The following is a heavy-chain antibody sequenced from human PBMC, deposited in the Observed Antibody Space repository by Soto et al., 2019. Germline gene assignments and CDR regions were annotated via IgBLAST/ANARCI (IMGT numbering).Heavy chain of an antibody. CDR3: ARLRPTNTGGTFDI. D-gene: IGHD3-16*01. CDR2: ITYNGDTI. Sequence: QVQLVESGGGLAKPGGSLSLSCAASGFTFSDYYMTWIRQPPGKGLEWLSYITYNGDTIYYADCVKGRFTISRDNAHNSLYLEMNRLRAEDTAIYYWARLRPTNTGGTFDIWGQGTMVTVSS. J-gene: IGHJ3*02. CDR1: GFTFSDYY. V-gene: IGHV3-11*01.